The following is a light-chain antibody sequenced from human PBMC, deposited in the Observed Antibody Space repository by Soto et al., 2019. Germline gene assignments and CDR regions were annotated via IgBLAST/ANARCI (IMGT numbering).Light chain of an antibody. CDR1: RAIGDR. CDR3: LQVYSFPRT. V-gene: IGKV1-12*01. CDR2: TAS. J-gene: IGKJ1*01. Sequence: DFHMTQSPSSLSASVGDRFTITCRASRAIGDRLAWFQQKPGKAPRFLIQTASNLQGGVPSRFSGSGSGTEFILSINSLQPEDIGTYYCLQVYSFPRTFGQGTKVDIK.